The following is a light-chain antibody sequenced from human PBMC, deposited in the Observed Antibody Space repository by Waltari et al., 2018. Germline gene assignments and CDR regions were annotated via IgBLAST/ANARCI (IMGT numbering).Light chain of an antibody. V-gene: IGLV3-21*04. J-gene: IGLJ1*01. CDR2: DDD. CDR1: EIGSES. CDR3: QVWDRRGGHYA. Sequence: SYVLSQAPSVSVAPGETATITCGGNEIGSESVHWYQQRVGQAPVLVMYDDDDRPPGTSARFSGSSSADTATLTISWVEAGDEADYYCQVWDRRGGHYAFGPGTRVTVL.